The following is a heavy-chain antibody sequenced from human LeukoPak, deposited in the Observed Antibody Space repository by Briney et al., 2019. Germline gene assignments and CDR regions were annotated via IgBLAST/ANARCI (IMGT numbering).Heavy chain of an antibody. J-gene: IGHJ4*02. CDR2: ITGSGSTT. V-gene: IGHV3-23*01. Sequence: GGSPRLSCAAAGFTFSSFAMNWVRQAPGNGLEWVSTITGSGSTTFYADSVKGRFTISRDNSKKTLFLQMNSLRAEDTAVYFCAKQIVVVTAGMNYFDNWGQGTLVTVSS. CDR1: GFTFSSFA. CDR3: AKQIVVVTAGMNYFDN. D-gene: IGHD2-15*01.